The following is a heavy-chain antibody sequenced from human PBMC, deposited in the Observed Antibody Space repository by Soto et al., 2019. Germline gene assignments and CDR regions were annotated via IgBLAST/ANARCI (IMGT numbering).Heavy chain of an antibody. CDR1: GGSISSYY. J-gene: IGHJ5*02. Sequence: SETLSLTCTVSGGSISSYYWNWIRQPAGKGLEWLGRIHTSGTTYYNPALKSRVTMSVDTSKNQFSVKLRSVTAADTAVYYCAKGRNFDRWGRLTMITVSS. CDR2: IHTSGTT. CDR3: AKGRNFDR. V-gene: IGHV4-4*07.